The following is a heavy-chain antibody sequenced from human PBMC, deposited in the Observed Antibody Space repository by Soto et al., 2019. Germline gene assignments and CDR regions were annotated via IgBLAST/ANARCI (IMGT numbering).Heavy chain of an antibody. CDR2: INPNSGGT. V-gene: IGHV1-2*02. CDR1: GYTFTGYY. D-gene: IGHD2-2*02. CDR3: ARDKVEDCRSSTCYTWGLGKSYGMDV. Sequence: QIQLVQSGAEVKKPGASVKVSCKASGYTFTGYYAHWVRQAPGQGLEWMGWINPNSGGTHYAQKFQGRVTVTRDTSVSTAYMELSRLRSDDTAVYYCARDKVEDCRSSTCYTWGLGKSYGMDVWGQGTTVTVSS. J-gene: IGHJ6*02.